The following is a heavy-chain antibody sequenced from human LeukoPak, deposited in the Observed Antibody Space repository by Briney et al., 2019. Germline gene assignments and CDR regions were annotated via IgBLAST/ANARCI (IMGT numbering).Heavy chain of an antibody. D-gene: IGHD2-15*01. CDR1: GYTLTELS. Sequence: SVKVSCKVSGYTLTELSMHWVRQAPGKGLEWMGGIIPIFGTANYAQKFQGRVTITTDESTSTAYMELSSLRSEDTAVYYCASGLGYCSGGSCYPTDYWGQGTLVTVSS. CDR3: ASGLGYCSGGSCYPTDY. J-gene: IGHJ4*02. CDR2: IIPIFGTA. V-gene: IGHV1-69*05.